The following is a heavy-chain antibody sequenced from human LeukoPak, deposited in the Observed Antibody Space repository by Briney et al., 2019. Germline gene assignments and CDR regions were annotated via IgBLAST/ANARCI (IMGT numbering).Heavy chain of an antibody. CDR1: GYSISSGYY. J-gene: IGHJ4*02. Sequence: SETLSLTCAVSGYSISSGYYWGWIRQPPGKGLEWIGSIYHSGSTYYNPSLKSRVTVSVDTSKNQFSLKVSSLTAADTAVYYCARGLTYCTGGTCSCYFDYWGQGTLVTVSS. D-gene: IGHD2-15*01. CDR2: IYHSGST. CDR3: ARGLTYCTGGTCSCYFDY. V-gene: IGHV4-38-2*01.